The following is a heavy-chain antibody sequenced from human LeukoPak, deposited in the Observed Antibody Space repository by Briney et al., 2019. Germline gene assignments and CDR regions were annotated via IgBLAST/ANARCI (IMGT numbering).Heavy chain of an antibody. CDR1: GYALTGYY. Sequence: ASVKVSCMASGYALTGYYFHWVRQAPGQGLEWMGWINPNIGDTNYAEKFQGRVTLTRDTSINIAYMELSRLTSDDTAVYYCARSSGFFYYFVYWGQGTLVTVSS. J-gene: IGHJ4*02. CDR2: INPNIGDT. V-gene: IGHV1-2*02. D-gene: IGHD3-22*01. CDR3: ARSSGFFYYFVY.